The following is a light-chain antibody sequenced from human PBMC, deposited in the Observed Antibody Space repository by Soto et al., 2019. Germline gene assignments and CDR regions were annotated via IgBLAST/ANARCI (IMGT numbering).Light chain of an antibody. J-gene: IGLJ1*01. V-gene: IGLV2-14*01. CDR3: CSFTTSSTYV. CDR1: SSDVGAYDY. CDR2: DVS. Sequence: SALTQPASVSGSPGQSITISCTGTSSDVGAYDYVSWYQQPPGKAPQLMIYDVSNRPSGVSNRFSGSKSGNTASLTISGLQAEDEADYYCCSFTTSSTYVFGTGTKLTVL.